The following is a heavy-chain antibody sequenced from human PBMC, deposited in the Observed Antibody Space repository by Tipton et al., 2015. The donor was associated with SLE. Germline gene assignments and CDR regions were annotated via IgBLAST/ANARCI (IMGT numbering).Heavy chain of an antibody. V-gene: IGHV4-59*11. CDR1: GGSISSHY. Sequence: TLSLTCTVSGGSISSHYWSWIRQPPGKGLEWIGYIYYSGSTNYNPSLKSRVTISVDTFKNQFSLKLSSVTAADTAVYYCARSAGYGSNWAHFDYWGQGTLVTVSS. CDR2: IYYSGST. D-gene: IGHD6-13*01. J-gene: IGHJ4*02. CDR3: ARSAGYGSNWAHFDY.